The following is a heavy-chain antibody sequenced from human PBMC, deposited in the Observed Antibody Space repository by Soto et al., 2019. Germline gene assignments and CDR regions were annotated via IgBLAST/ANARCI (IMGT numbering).Heavy chain of an antibody. CDR1: GYSFTSYW. D-gene: IGHD2-2*01. V-gene: IGHV5-51*01. J-gene: IGHJ6*03. CDR3: ARLVAYCSSTSCYESYYYYYMDV. CDR2: IYPGDSDT. Sequence: PGESLKISCKGSGYSFTSYWIGWVRQMPGKGLEWMGIIYPGDSDTRYSPSFQGQVTISADKSISTAYLQWSSLKASDTAMYYCARLVAYCSSTSCYESYYYYYMDVWGYGTTVTVSS.